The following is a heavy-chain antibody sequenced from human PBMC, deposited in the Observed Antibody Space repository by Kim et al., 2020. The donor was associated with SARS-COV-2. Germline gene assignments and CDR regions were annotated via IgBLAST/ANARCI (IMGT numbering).Heavy chain of an antibody. CDR3: ANLEGLRPY. J-gene: IGHJ4*02. Sequence: SETLSLTCTVSGGSISSSSYYWGWIRQPPGKGLEWIGSIYYSGSTYYNPSLKSRVTISVDTSKNQFSLKLSSVTAADTAVYYCANLEGLRPYWGQGTLVTVSS. CDR2: IYYSGST. CDR1: GGSISSSSYY. D-gene: IGHD4-17*01. V-gene: IGHV4-39*01.